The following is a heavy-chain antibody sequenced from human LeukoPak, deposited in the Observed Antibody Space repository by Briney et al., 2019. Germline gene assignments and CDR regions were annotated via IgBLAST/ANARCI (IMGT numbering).Heavy chain of an antibody. CDR3: ATSAVTAMRYFDY. D-gene: IGHD2-21*02. J-gene: IGHJ4*02. CDR1: GYSISSGYY. CDR2: IYHSGST. Sequence: SETLSLTCTVSGYSISSGYYWGWIRQPPGKGLEWIGSIYHSGSTYYNPSLKSRVTISVDTSKNQFSLKLSSVTAADTAVYYCATSAVTAMRYFDYWGQGTLVTVSS. V-gene: IGHV4-38-2*02.